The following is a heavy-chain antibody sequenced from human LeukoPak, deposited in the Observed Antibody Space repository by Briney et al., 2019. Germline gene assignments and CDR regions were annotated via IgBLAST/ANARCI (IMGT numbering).Heavy chain of an antibody. Sequence: GGSPRLSCAASGFAFSSYWASWVRQAPGKGLEWVANIDQDGSSQNYVDSVRGRLTISRDNAKNSVYLQMNSLRAEDTAVYYCARSLWPEDYWGPGILVTVSS. V-gene: IGHV3-7*01. CDR2: IDQDGSSQ. CDR1: GFAFSSYW. D-gene: IGHD3-10*01. CDR3: ARSLWPEDY. J-gene: IGHJ4*02.